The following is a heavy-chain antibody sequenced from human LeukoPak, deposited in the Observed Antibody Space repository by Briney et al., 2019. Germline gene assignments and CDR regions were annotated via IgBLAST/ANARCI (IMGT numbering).Heavy chain of an antibody. CDR3: ARGASIYYYGMDV. D-gene: IGHD1-26*01. CDR1: GFTFSSYA. V-gene: IGHV3-66*01. J-gene: IGHJ6*02. Sequence: PGGSLRLSCAASGFTFSSYAMSWVRQAPGKGLEWVSVIYSGGSTYYADSVKGRFTISRDNSKNTLYLQMNSLRAEDTAVYYCARGASIYYYGMDVWGQGTTVTVSS. CDR2: IYSGGST.